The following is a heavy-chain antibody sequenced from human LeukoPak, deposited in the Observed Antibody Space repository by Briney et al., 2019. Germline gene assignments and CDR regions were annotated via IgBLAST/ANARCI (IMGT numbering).Heavy chain of an antibody. CDR3: ARALEPDAFDI. D-gene: IGHD1-1*01. V-gene: IGHV1-2*02. CDR1: GYTFTGYY. J-gene: IGHJ3*02. Sequence: ASVKVSCKASGYTFTGYYMHWVRQAPGQGLEWMGWINPNSGGTYYAQKFQGRVTMTRDTSISTAYMELSRLRSDDTAVYYCARALEPDAFDIWGQGTMVTVSS. CDR2: INPNSGGT.